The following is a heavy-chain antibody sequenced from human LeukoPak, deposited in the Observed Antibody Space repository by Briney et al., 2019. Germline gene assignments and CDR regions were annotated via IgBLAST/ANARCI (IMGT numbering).Heavy chain of an antibody. CDR3: AKLARPYCSGDCLQIDY. CDR1: GFTFTSYA. J-gene: IGHJ4*02. Sequence: GGSLRLSCAASGFTFTSYAMSWVRQAPGKGLEWVSAISGSGGSTYYADSVKGRFTISRDNSKNTLYLQMNSLRAEDTAVYYCAKLARPYCSGDCLQIDYWGQGTLVPVSS. CDR2: ISGSGGST. D-gene: IGHD2-21*02. V-gene: IGHV3-23*01.